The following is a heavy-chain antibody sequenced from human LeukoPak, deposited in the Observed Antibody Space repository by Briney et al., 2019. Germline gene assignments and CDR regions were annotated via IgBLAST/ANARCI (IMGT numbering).Heavy chain of an antibody. D-gene: IGHD2-2*03. CDR3: ARAPLSPWIYYGMDV. CDR1: GYTFTSYA. CDR2: INTNTGNP. V-gene: IGHV7-4-1*02. J-gene: IGHJ6*02. Sequence: GASVNVSCTASGYTFTSYAMNWVRQAPGQGLEWMGWINTNTGNPTYAQGFTGRFVFSLDTSVSTAYLQISSLKAEDTAVYYCARAPLSPWIYYGMDVWGQGTTVTVSS.